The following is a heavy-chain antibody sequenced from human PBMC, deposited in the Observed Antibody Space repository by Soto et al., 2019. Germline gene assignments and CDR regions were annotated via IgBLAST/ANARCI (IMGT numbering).Heavy chain of an antibody. D-gene: IGHD3-9*01. J-gene: IGHJ4*02. Sequence: LSLTCAVYGGSFSGYYWSWIRQPPGKGLEWIGEINHSGSTNYNPSLKSRVTISVDTSKNQFSLKLSSVTAADTAVYYCARGNYDILTGYFRGYGYWGQGTLVTV. CDR3: ARGNYDILTGYFRGYGY. CDR1: GGSFSGYY. CDR2: INHSGST. V-gene: IGHV4-34*01.